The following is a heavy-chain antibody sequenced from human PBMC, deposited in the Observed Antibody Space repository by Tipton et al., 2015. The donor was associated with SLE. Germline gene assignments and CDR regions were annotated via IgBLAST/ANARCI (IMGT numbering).Heavy chain of an antibody. CDR2: INSDGSST. CDR1: GFTFNSYS. J-gene: IGHJ6*02. Sequence: GSLRLSCAASGFTFNSYSMNWVRQAPGKGLVWVSRINSDGSSTNYADSVKGRFTISRDNAKNSLYLQMNSLRVEDTALYYCAKSTSDTQFYGMDVWGQGTTVTVSS. V-gene: IGHV3-74*01. CDR3: AKSTSDTQFYGMDV.